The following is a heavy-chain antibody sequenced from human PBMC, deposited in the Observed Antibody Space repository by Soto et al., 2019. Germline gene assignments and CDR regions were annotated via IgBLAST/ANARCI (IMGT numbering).Heavy chain of an antibody. CDR3: ARDGGRGGGGYFDL. J-gene: IGHJ2*01. CDR2: ISSSSSYI. CDR1: GFTFSSYS. Sequence: EVQLVESGGGLVKPGGSLRLSCAASGFTFSSYSMNWVRQAPGKGLEWVSSISSSSSYIYYADSVKGRFTISRDNAKNPLYLQRNRLGAEDKAVYFWARDGGRGGGGYFDLWGRGTLVTVSS. D-gene: IGHD3-16*01. V-gene: IGHV3-21*01.